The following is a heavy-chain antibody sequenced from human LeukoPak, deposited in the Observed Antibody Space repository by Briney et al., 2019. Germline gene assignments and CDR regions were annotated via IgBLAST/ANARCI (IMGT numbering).Heavy chain of an antibody. J-gene: IGHJ4*02. CDR1: GGSISSYY. CDR2: IYYSGST. V-gene: IGHV4-59*01. D-gene: IGHD3/OR15-3a*01. CDR3: ARDGDWRGVFDY. Sequence: SETLSLTCTVSGGSISSYYWSWIRQPPGEGRGWVGHIYYSGSTNYNPYLKSRVTISVDTSKNQFSLKLSSVTAADTAVYYGARDGDWRGVFDYWGQGTLDTVSS.